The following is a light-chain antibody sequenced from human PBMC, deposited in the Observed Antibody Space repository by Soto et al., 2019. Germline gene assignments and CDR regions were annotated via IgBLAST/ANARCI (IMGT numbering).Light chain of an antibody. CDR2: AAS. V-gene: IGKV1-9*01. CDR3: QQLNSYPIT. J-gene: IGKJ5*01. Sequence: DIQLNQSPSFLSASVGDRVTITCRASPGISSYLAWYQQKPGTAHKLLIYAASTLQSGVPSRFSGSGSGTEFTLTISSLQPEDFATYYCQQLNSYPITFVQGTLRE. CDR1: PGISSY.